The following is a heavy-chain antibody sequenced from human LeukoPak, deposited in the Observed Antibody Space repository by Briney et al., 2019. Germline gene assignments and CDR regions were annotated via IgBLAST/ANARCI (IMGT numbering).Heavy chain of an antibody. V-gene: IGHV3-7*01. D-gene: IGHD6-13*01. CDR3: ARVTSSWSYDAFDI. J-gene: IGHJ3*02. CDR1: GFTFTSYW. Sequence: GGSLRLSCAASGFTFTSYWMSWVRQAPGKGLEWVANINQDGSEKYYVDSVKGRFTISRDNAKNSLYLQMNSLRAEDTAVYYCARVTSSWSYDAFDIWAKGQWSPSLQ. CDR2: INQDGSEK.